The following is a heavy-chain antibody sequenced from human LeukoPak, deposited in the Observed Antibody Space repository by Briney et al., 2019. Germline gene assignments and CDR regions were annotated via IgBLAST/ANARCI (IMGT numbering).Heavy chain of an antibody. Sequence: ASVKVSCKASGYTFTGYYMHWVRQAPGQGLEWMGWINPNSGGTNYAQKFQGRVTMTRDTSISTAYMELSRLRSDDTAVYYCARANLYDSSGYYYGWFDPWGQGTLVTVSS. V-gene: IGHV1-2*02. J-gene: IGHJ5*02. CDR1: GYTFTGYY. D-gene: IGHD3-22*01. CDR3: ARANLYDSSGYYYGWFDP. CDR2: INPNSGGT.